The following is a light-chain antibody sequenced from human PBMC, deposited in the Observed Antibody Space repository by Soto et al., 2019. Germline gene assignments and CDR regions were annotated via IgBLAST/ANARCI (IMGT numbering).Light chain of an antibody. CDR2: DAS. CDR3: QQYNSYPL. Sequence: DIQMTQSPSTLSASVGDRVTITCRASQSISSWLAWYQQKPGKAPKLLIYDASSLESGVPSRFSGSGSGTEFTLTISSLQPDDLATYYCQQYNSYPLFGPGTRVDIK. V-gene: IGKV1-5*01. CDR1: QSISSW. J-gene: IGKJ3*01.